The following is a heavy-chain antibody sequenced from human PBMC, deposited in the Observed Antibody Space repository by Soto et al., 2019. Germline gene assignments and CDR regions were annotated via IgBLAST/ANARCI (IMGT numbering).Heavy chain of an antibody. V-gene: IGHV4-34*01. CDR1: GGSFSGYY. J-gene: IGHJ4*02. CDR3: ARGSSKVTTSYYFDY. CDR2: INHSGST. Sequence: SETLSLTCAVYGGSFSGYYWSWIRQPPGKGLEWIGEINHSGSTNYNPSLKSRVTISVDTSKNQFSLKLSSVTAADTAVYYCARGSSKVTTSYYFDYWGQGTLVTVSS. D-gene: IGHD4-17*01.